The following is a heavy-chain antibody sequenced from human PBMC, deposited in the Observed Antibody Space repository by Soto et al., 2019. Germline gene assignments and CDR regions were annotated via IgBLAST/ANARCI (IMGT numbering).Heavy chain of an antibody. J-gene: IGHJ5*02. CDR1: GYSISSGSY. V-gene: IGHV4-38-2*02. CDR3: ARDYHTFGLGATFYWFDP. Sequence: PSETLSLTCTVSGYSISSGSYWAWIRQPAGKGLEWIGRIYTCGSTYYNPSLKSRVTMSVDTSKNQFSLKLSSVTAADTAVYYCARDYHTFGLGATFYWFDPWGQGTLVTVSS. D-gene: IGHD1-26*01. CDR2: IYTCGST.